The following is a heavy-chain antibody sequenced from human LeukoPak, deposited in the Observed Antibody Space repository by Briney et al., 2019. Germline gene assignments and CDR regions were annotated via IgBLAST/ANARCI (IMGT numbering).Heavy chain of an antibody. CDR3: ARAMALRRDLVAYSDY. V-gene: IGHV3-53*04. CDR1: GFTVSSNY. J-gene: IGHJ4*02. D-gene: IGHD5-12*01. CDR2: IYSGGST. Sequence: GGSLRLSCAASGFTVSSNYMSWVRQAPGKGLEWVSVIYSGGSTYYADSVKGRFTISRHNSKNTLYLQMNSLRAEDTAVYYCARAMALRRDLVAYSDYWGQGTLVTVSS.